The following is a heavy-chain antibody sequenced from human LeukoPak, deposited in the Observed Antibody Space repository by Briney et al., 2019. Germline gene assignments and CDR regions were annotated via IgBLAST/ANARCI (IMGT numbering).Heavy chain of an antibody. V-gene: IGHV1-18*01. J-gene: IGHJ4*02. D-gene: IGHD2-15*01. CDR1: GYTFTSYG. CDR2: ISAYNGNT. Sequence: ASVKVSCKASGYTFTSYGISWVRQAPGQGLEWMGWISAYNGNTNYAQKLQGRVTMTTDTSTSTAYMELRSLRSDDTAVYYCARDYNSMLGYWSGGSCYPNFDYWGQGTLVTVSS. CDR3: ARDYNSMLGYWSGGSCYPNFDY.